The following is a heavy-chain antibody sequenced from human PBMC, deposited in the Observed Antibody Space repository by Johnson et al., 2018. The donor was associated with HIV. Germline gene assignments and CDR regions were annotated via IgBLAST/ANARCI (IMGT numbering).Heavy chain of an antibody. Sequence: QVQLVESGGGVVQPGRSLRLSCAASGFTFSSYAMHWVRQAPGKGLEWVAVISYDGSNKYYADSVKGRFTISRDNSKNTLYLQMNSLRAEDTAVYLCARGRISMKVVDLRGGGFDIWGQGTKVTVSS. CDR3: ARGRISMKVVDLRGGGFDI. CDR1: GFTFSSYA. V-gene: IGHV3-30-3*01. J-gene: IGHJ3*02. D-gene: IGHD3-22*01. CDR2: ISYDGSNK.